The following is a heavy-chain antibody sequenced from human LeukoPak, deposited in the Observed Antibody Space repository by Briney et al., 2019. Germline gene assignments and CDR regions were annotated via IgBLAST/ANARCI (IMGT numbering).Heavy chain of an antibody. D-gene: IGHD6-13*01. CDR3: AGGFSAAGEY. V-gene: IGHV3-21*01. J-gene: IGHJ4*02. CDR1: GFTFSSYS. CDR2: ISSSSYI. Sequence: KPGGSLRLSCAASGFTFSSYSMNWVRQSPGKGLEWVSSISSSSYIYYADSVKGRFTISRDNAKNSLYLQMNSLRAEDTAVYYCAGGFSAAGEYWGQGTLVTVSS.